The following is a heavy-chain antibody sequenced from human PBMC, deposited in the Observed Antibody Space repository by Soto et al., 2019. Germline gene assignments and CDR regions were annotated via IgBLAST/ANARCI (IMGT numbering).Heavy chain of an antibody. J-gene: IGHJ4*02. CDR1: GFVFNMYW. D-gene: IGHD2-2*01. Sequence: PGGSLRLSCAASGFVFNMYWMHWVRQVPGEGPEWVTRINDDGTRTDYADSAKGRFTISRDNTKDILYLQMNALRVDDTAVYYCIRGTRPSSVGTGAFWGQGTLVTVSS. CDR2: INDDGTRT. CDR3: IRGTRPSSVGTGAF. V-gene: IGHV3-74*01.